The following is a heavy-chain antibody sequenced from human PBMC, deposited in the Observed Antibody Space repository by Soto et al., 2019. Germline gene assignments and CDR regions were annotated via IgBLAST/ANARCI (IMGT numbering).Heavy chain of an antibody. D-gene: IGHD5-12*01. CDR3: ARQGGIVASFDY. V-gene: IGHV4-39*01. CDR2: IYYSGST. CDR1: GGSISSSSYY. Sequence: SETLSLTCTVSGGSISSSSYYWGWIRQPPGKGLEWIGSIYYSGSTYYNPSLKSRVTISVDTSKNQFSLKLSSVTAADTAVYYCARQGGIVASFDYWGQGTLVTVSS. J-gene: IGHJ4*02.